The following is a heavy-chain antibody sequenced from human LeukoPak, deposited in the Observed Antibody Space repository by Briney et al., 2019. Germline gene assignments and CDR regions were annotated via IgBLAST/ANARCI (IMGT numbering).Heavy chain of an antibody. CDR1: GFSFDDYG. CDR3: AKDAGTTRSFYYFDY. Sequence: PGGSLRLSCAASGFSFDDYGMSWVRQAPGKGLEWVSAISGSGGSTYYADSVKGRFTISRDNSKNTLYLQMNSLRAEDTAVYYCAKDAGTTRSFYYFDYWGQGTLVTVSS. CDR2: ISGSGGST. J-gene: IGHJ4*02. D-gene: IGHD1-1*01. V-gene: IGHV3-23*01.